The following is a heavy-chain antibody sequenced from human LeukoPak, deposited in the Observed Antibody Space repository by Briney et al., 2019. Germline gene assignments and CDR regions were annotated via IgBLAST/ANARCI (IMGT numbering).Heavy chain of an antibody. CDR2: IYTSGST. CDR1: GGSISSYY. V-gene: IGHV4-4*07. CDR3: ARGSAGGELLL. J-gene: IGHJ4*02. D-gene: IGHD1-26*01. Sequence: SETLSLTFTVSGGSISSYYWSWIRQPARKGLEWIGRIYTSGSTNYNPSLQSRVTMSIDTSKNQFSLKLSSVTAADTAVYYCARGSAGGELLLWGQGTLVTVSS.